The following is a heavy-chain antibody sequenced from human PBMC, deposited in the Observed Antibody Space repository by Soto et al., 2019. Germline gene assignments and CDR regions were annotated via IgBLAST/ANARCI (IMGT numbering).Heavy chain of an antibody. CDR1: GGSISSGGYS. J-gene: IGHJ4*02. Sequence: SETLSLTCAVSGGSISSGGYSWSWIRQPPGKGLEWIGYIYHSGSTYYNPSLKSRVTISVDRSKNQFSLKLSSVTAADTAVYYCARGAYYDILTYYFDYWGQGTLVTVSS. CDR2: IYHSGST. V-gene: IGHV4-30-2*01. D-gene: IGHD3-9*01. CDR3: ARGAYYDILTYYFDY.